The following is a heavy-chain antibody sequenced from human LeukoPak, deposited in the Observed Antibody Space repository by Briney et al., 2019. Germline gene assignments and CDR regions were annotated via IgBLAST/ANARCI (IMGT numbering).Heavy chain of an antibody. CDR3: AREGCYCVGGDCYFDF. Sequence: WASLKVSCKASGYRFISHYIHWVRQAPGLGPEWLGWMHAGNGNTRYPAKFEGRVTMARDTYSNAAYMDLTSLTSDDTAIYYCAREGCYCVGGDCYFDFWGQGTLITVSS. V-gene: IGHV1-2*02. CDR1: GYRFISHY. CDR2: MHAGNGNT. J-gene: IGHJ4*02. D-gene: IGHD2-21*02.